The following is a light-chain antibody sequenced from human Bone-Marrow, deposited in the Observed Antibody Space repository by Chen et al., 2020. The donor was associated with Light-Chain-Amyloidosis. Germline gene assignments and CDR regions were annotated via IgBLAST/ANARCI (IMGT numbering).Light chain of an antibody. Sequence: SYELTQPPSVSVSPGQTARITCSGDDLPTKYAYWYQQKPGQDPVLVIQSDTERPSGIPERFSGSRSGTTATLTISGVQAEDEADYHCQSADSSGTYEVIFGGGTKLTVL. CDR1: DLPTKY. V-gene: IGLV3-25*03. J-gene: IGLJ2*01. CDR3: QSADSSGTYEVI. CDR2: SDT.